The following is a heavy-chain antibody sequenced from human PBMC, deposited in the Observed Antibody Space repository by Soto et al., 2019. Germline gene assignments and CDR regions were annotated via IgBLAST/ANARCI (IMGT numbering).Heavy chain of an antibody. J-gene: IGHJ4*02. Sequence: QVQLVQSGAEVKKPGASVKVSCKASGYTFTSYGISWVRQAPGQGLEWMGWISAYNGNTNYAQKLQGRVTMTTDTSTSTAYMELRSLRSDDTAVYYCARSASQYYDSSGYYYPPDYWGQGTLVTVSS. CDR1: GYTFTSYG. D-gene: IGHD3-22*01. CDR2: ISAYNGNT. CDR3: ARSASQYYDSSGYYYPPDY. V-gene: IGHV1-18*01.